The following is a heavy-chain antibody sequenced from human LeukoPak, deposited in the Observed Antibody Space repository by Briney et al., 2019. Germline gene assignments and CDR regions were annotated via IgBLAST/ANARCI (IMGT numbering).Heavy chain of an antibody. V-gene: IGHV3-48*03. CDR1: GFTFSSYE. D-gene: IGHD4-17*01. CDR2: INSSGSTK. CDR3: ARDDGDYAFDY. J-gene: IGHJ4*02. Sequence: GGSLRLSCAASGFTFSSYEMNWVRQAPGKGLEWVSYINSSGSTKYYADSVKGRFTNSRDNAKNSLYLQMNSLRAEDTAGYYCARDDGDYAFDYWGQGTLVTVSS.